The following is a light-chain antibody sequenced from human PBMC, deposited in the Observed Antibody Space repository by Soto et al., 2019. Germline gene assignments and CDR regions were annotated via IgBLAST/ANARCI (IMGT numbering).Light chain of an antibody. Sequence: EIVMTQSPATLSVSPGERATLSCRASQSISRNLAWYQQKPGQDPRLLIYGASTRATGIPATFSGSGSGTEFTLTISSLQSEDFAVYYCQQYNNWPFTFGPGTKVDIK. CDR1: QSISRN. CDR3: QQYNNWPFT. V-gene: IGKV3-15*01. J-gene: IGKJ3*01. CDR2: GAS.